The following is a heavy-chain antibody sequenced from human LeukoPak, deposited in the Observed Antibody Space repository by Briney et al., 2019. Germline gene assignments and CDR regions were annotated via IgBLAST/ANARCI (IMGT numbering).Heavy chain of an antibody. D-gene: IGHD6-13*01. CDR2: ISSSSSYI. J-gene: IGHJ4*02. V-gene: IGHV3-21*01. CDR3: ARDMSSWYDY. CDR1: GFTFSSYS. Sequence: PGGSLRLSCAASGFTFSSYSVNWVRQAPGKGLEWVSSISSSSSYIYYADSVKGRFTISRDNAKNSLYLQMNSLRAEDTAVYYCARDMSSWYDYWGQGTLVTVSS.